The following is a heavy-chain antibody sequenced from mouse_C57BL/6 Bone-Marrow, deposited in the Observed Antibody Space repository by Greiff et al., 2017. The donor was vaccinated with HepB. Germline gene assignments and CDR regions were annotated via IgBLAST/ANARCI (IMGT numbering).Heavy chain of an antibody. CDR1: GYTFTDYE. V-gene: IGHV1-15*01. J-gene: IGHJ4*01. CDR3: TTAVRYYAMGY. Sequence: LVESGAELVRPGASVTLSCKASGYTFTDYEMHWVKQTPVHGLEWIGAIDPETGGTAYNQKFKGKAILTADKSSSTAYMELRSLTSEDSAVYYCTTAVRYYAMGYWGQGTSVTVSS. CDR2: IDPETGGT.